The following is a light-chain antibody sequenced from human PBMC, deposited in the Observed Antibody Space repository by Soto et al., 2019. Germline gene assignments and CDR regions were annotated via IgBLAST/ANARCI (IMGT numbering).Light chain of an antibody. Sequence: QSALTQPASVSGSPGQSITISCTGTSSDVGGYNYVSWYQQHPGKAPKVLIADVSTRPSGGSNRFSGSKSGNTASLTISGLQADDEADYYCSSYTSSSTLVFGGGTKLTVL. CDR1: SSDVGGYNY. J-gene: IGLJ2*01. V-gene: IGLV2-14*01. CDR2: DVS. CDR3: SSYTSSSTLV.